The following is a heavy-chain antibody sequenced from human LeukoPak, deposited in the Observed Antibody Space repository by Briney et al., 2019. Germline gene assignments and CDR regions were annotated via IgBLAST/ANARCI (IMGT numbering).Heavy chain of an antibody. CDR1: GFTFSNAW. CDR2: IKSKTDGGTT. D-gene: IGHD2-21*02. V-gene: IGHV3-15*01. Sequence: PGGSLRLSCAASGFTFSNAWMSWVRQAPGKGLEWVGRIKSKTDGGTTDYAAPVKGRFTISRDDSKNTLYLQMNSLKTEDTAVYYCTTDLTYCGGDCYSDFDYWGQGTLVTVSP. J-gene: IGHJ4*02. CDR3: TTDLTYCGGDCYSDFDY.